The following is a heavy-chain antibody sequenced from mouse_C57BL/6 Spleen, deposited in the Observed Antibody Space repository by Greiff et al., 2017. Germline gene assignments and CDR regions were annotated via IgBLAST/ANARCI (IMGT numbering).Heavy chain of an antibody. J-gene: IGHJ1*03. Sequence: QVQLQQPGAELVRPGSSVKLSCKASGYTFTSYWMHWVKQRPIQGLEWIGNIDPSDSETHYNQKFKDKATLTVAKSSSTASMQLSSLTSEDSAVYYCARHYGSSYWYFDVWGTGTTVTVSS. CDR2: IDPSDSET. V-gene: IGHV1-52*01. D-gene: IGHD1-1*01. CDR1: GYTFTSYW. CDR3: ARHYGSSYWYFDV.